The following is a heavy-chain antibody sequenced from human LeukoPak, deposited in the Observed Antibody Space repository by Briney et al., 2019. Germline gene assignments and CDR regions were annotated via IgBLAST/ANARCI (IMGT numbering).Heavy chain of an antibody. J-gene: IGHJ4*02. V-gene: IGHV3-9*01. CDR2: IGWNSGSI. CDR1: GFIFDDYA. CDR3: AKDLRYSGSYLFDY. D-gene: IGHD1-26*01. Sequence: GGSLRISCAASGFIFDDYAMHWVRQAPGKGLEWVSGIGWNSGSIDYADSVKGRFTISRDNAKNSLYLQMNSLRDEDTALYYCAKDLRYSGSYLFDYWGQGTPVTVSS.